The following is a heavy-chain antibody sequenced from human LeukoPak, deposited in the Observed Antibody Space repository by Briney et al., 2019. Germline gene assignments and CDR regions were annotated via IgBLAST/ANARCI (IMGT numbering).Heavy chain of an antibody. CDR1: GFTFSSYA. J-gene: IGHJ6*03. Sequence: GGSLRLSCAASGFTFSSYAMSWVRQAPGKGLEWVANIKQDGSEKYYVDSVKGRFTISRDNAKNSLYLQMNSLRAEDTAVYYCARAQAFNGYYYYYYTDVWGKGTTVTVSS. CDR3: ARAQAFNGYYYYYYTDV. V-gene: IGHV3-7*01. CDR2: IKQDGSEK.